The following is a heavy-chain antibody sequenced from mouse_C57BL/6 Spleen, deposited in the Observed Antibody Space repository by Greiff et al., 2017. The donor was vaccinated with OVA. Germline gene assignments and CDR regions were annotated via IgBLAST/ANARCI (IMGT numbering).Heavy chain of an antibody. D-gene: IGHD4-1*01. J-gene: IGHJ3*01. CDR2: IRSKSNNYAT. V-gene: IGHV10-1*01. CDR3: VRTGTSWFAY. CDR1: GFSFNTYA. Sequence: EVQLVESGGGLVQPKGSLKLSCAASGFSFNTYAMNWVRQAPGKGLEWVARIRSKSNNYATYYADSVKDRFTISRDDSESMLYLQMNNLKTEDTAMYYCVRTGTSWFAYWGQGTLVTVSA.